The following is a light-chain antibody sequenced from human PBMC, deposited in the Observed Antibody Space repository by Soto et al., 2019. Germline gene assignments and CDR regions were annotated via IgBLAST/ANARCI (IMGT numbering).Light chain of an antibody. J-gene: IGLJ3*02. V-gene: IGLV2-11*01. Sequence: QSVLTQPRSVSGSPGQSVTISCTGTSSDVGGYNYVSWYQQHQGKAPKLVIYDVSKRPSGVPDRFSGSKSGNTASLTVSGLQAEDEADYSCCSYAGTYTQWVFGGGTKLTVL. CDR2: DVS. CDR3: CSYAGTYTQWV. CDR1: SSDVGGYNY.